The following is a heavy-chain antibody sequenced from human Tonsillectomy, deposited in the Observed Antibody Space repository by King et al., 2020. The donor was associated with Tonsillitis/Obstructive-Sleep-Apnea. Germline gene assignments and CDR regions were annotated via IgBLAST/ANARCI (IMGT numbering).Heavy chain of an antibody. CDR2: IYYSGST. D-gene: IGHD4-17*01. V-gene: IGHV4-39*01. Sequence: QLQESGPGLLKPSETLSLTCTVSGGSISSSGYYWGWIRQPPGKGLEWIGSIYYSGSTYFNPSLKSRVTISVDTSKNQFSLNLNSVTAADSAVYYCASTEDYGDYAFYFLHWGQGTLVTVSS. CDR3: ASTEDYGDYAFYFLH. CDR1: GGSISSSGYY. J-gene: IGHJ1*01.